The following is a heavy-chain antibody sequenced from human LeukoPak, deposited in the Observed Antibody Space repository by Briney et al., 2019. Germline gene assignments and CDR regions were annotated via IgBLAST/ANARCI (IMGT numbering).Heavy chain of an antibody. CDR1: GYTFTGYY. CDR2: INPNSGGT. J-gene: IGHJ6*02. V-gene: IGHV1-2*02. Sequence: ASVTVSCTASGYTFTGYYMHWVRQAPGQGLEWMGWINPNSGGTNYAQKFQGRVAMTRDTSISTAYMELSRLRSDDTAVYYCARDFPGNYYYYYGMDVWGQGTTVTVSS. CDR3: ARDFPGNYYYYYGMDV.